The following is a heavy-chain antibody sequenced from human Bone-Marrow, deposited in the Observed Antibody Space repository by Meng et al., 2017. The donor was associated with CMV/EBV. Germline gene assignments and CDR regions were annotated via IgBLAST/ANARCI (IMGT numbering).Heavy chain of an antibody. CDR1: GFTFSSYW. D-gene: IGHD6-13*01. CDR3: ARVSSSWYYYYGLDV. Sequence: GGSLRLSCAASGFTFSSYWMHWVRQAPGKGLVWVSRINSDGSSTSYADSVKGRFTISRDNPKNTLYLQMNSLRAEDTAVYYCARVSSSWYYYYGLDVWGQGTTVTVSS. J-gene: IGHJ6*02. CDR2: INSDGSST. V-gene: IGHV3-74*01.